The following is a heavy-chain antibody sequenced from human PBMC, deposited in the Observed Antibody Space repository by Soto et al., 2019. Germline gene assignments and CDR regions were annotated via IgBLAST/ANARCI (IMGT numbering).Heavy chain of an antibody. CDR1: GYTFTGFY. D-gene: IGHD5-12*01. CDR3: ARDLCGYSGIKGYFYAMDV. Sequence: QVQLVQSGAEVKKPGASVKVSCKASGYTFTGFYMHWVRQAPGQGPEWMGWINPNTSGTSYAQKFQGWVTLTRDTSINTAYMELSRLSSDDTAVYYCARDLCGYSGIKGYFYAMDVWGQGTTVTISS. V-gene: IGHV1-2*04. J-gene: IGHJ6*02. CDR2: INPNTSGT.